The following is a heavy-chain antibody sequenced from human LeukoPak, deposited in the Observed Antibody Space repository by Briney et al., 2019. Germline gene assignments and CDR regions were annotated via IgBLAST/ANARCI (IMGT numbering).Heavy chain of an antibody. CDR1: GGSISSGGYY. Sequence: TSETLSLTCTVSGGSISSGGYYWSWIRQPPGKGLEWIGYIYHSGSTYYNPSLKSRVTISVDTSKNQFSLKLSSVTAADTAVYYCAREGHYGGPDYWGQGTLVTVSS. CDR2: IYHSGST. V-gene: IGHV4-30-2*01. J-gene: IGHJ4*02. D-gene: IGHD4-17*01. CDR3: AREGHYGGPDY.